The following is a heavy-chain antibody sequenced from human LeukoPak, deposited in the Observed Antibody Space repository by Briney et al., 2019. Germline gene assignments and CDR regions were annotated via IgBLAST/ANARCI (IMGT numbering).Heavy chain of an antibody. CDR2: IKQDGSEK. V-gene: IGHV3-7*01. CDR1: GFTFSSYW. J-gene: IGHJ3*02. CDR3: ARHLVTAAGFDAFDI. D-gene: IGHD6-13*01. Sequence: PGGSLRLSCAASGFTFSSYWMSWVRQAPGKGLEWVANIKQDGSEKYYVDSVKGRFTISRDNAKNSLYLQMNSLRAEDTAVYYCARHLVTAAGFDAFDIWGQGTMVTVSS.